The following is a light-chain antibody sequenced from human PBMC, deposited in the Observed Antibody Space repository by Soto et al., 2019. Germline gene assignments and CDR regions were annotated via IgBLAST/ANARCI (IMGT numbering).Light chain of an antibody. CDR3: QQYGSSQIT. CDR2: GAS. J-gene: IGKJ5*01. CDR1: KSISRY. V-gene: IGKV1-39*01. Sequence: DIQMAQCPSSLSASAGDRGTITGLASKSISRYLNWYKQTQGKAPKLMIYGASSLQTGVPERFSGSGSGTDFTLTISRLEPEDFALYYCQQYGSSQITFGQGTRLEIK.